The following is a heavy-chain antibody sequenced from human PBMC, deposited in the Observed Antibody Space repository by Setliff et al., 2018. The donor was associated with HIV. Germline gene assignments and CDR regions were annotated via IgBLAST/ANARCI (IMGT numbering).Heavy chain of an antibody. CDR1: GGTFSSYA. V-gene: IGHV1-18*01. CDR3: ARRVIAVPGTDDAFDI. Sequence: ASVKVSCKASGGTFSSYAITWVRQAPGQGLEWMGWISGYNGKTNYAQKYQDRVTMTTNISTSMAYMEVRGLTSDDTAVYYCARRVIAVPGTDDAFDIWGHGTMVTVSS. CDR2: ISGYNGKT. D-gene: IGHD6-19*01. J-gene: IGHJ3*02.